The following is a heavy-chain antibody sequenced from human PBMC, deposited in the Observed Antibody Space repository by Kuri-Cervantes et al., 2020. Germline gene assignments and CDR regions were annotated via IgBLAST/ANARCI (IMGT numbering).Heavy chain of an antibody. D-gene: IGHD3-10*01. CDR2: IKSKTDGGTT. V-gene: IGHV3-15*01. Sequence: LSLPCAASGFTFSNAWMSWVRQAPGKGLEWVGRIKSKTDGGTTDYAAPVKGRFTISRDNAKNSLYLQMNSLRDEDTAVYYCARALWSGESGYYYYGMDVWGQGTTVTVSS. CDR3: ARALWSGESGYYYYGMDV. CDR1: GFTFSNAW. J-gene: IGHJ6*02.